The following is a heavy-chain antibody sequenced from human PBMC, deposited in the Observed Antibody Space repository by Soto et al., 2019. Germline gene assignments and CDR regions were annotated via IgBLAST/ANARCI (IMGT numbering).Heavy chain of an antibody. CDR3: ARARGSPDPRITMIVAGAFDI. CDR1: GFTFSSYD. D-gene: IGHD3-22*01. Sequence: GGSLRLSCAASGFTFSSYDMHWVRQATGKGLEWVSAIGTAGDTYYPGSVKGRFTISRENAKNSLYLQMNSLRAEDTAVYYCARARGSPDPRITMIVAGAFDIWGQGTMVTVSS. CDR2: IGTAGDT. J-gene: IGHJ3*02. V-gene: IGHV3-13*01.